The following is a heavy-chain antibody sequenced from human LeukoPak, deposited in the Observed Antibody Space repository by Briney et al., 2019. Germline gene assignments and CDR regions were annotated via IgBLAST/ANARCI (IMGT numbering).Heavy chain of an antibody. V-gene: IGHV1-2*02. Sequence: ASVKVSCKASGYTFSDYYMHWVRQAPGQGLEWMGWINPNSGGTNYAQKFQGRVTMTRDTSISTAYMELSRLRSDDTAVYYCARVDYGGNFDVFDVWGQGTLVAVSS. CDR1: GYTFSDYY. CDR3: ARVDYGGNFDVFDV. D-gene: IGHD4-23*01. CDR2: INPNSGGT. J-gene: IGHJ3*01.